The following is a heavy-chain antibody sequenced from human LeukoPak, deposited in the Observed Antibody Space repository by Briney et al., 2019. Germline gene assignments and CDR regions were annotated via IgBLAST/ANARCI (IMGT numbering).Heavy chain of an antibody. CDR1: GFTFSSYA. CDR3: ARDEDLVFDY. J-gene: IGHJ4*02. Sequence: GGSLRLSCAASGFTFSSYAMHWVRQAPGKGLEWVAAISYDGSNKYYADSVKGRFTISRDNSKNTLYLQMNSLRAEDTAVYYCARDEDLVFDYWGQGTLVTVSS. D-gene: IGHD2-15*01. V-gene: IGHV3-30-3*01. CDR2: ISYDGSNK.